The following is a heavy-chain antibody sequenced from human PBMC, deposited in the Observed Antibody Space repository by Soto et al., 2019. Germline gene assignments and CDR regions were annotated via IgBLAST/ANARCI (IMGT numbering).Heavy chain of an antibody. Sequence: QVQLVQSGAEVKKPGASVKVSCKASGYTFTSYDINWVRQATGQGLEWMGWMNPNSGNTGYAQKFQGRVTMTRNTSISTAYMELSSLRSEDTAVYYCARRGYSSRWMYYYYYGMDVWGQGTTVTVSS. CDR3: ARRGYSSRWMYYYYYGMDV. J-gene: IGHJ6*02. CDR1: GYTFTSYD. D-gene: IGHD6-13*01. V-gene: IGHV1-8*01. CDR2: MNPNSGNT.